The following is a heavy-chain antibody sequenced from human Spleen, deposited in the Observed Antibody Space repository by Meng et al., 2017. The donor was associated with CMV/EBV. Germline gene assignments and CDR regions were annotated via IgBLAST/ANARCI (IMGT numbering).Heavy chain of an antibody. Sequence: GESLKISCAVSGFIFSNSAMSWVRQAPGKGLEWVSGIGVGGGSTYYADSVKGRFTISRDNSKNTLYLQMNSLRAEDTAVYYCARGMGTGRNPFDHWGQGTLVTVSS. D-gene: IGHD1-14*01. J-gene: IGHJ4*02. V-gene: IGHV3-23*01. CDR2: IGVGGGST. CDR3: ARGMGTGRNPFDH. CDR1: GFIFSNSA.